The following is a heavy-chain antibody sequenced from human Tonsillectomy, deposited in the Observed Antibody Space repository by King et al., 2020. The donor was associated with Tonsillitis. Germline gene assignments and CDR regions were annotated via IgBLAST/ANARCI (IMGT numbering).Heavy chain of an antibody. CDR2: IYPGDLDT. CDR3: ARLPLWSLHGMDV. CDR1: GYSFTSYW. J-gene: IGHJ6*02. D-gene: IGHD5-18*01. V-gene: IGHV5-51*01. Sequence: QLVQSGAEVKKPGESLKISCKGSGYSFTSYWIGWVRQMPGKGLEWMGIIYPGDLDTSYSPSFQCQVTISPDKSISTAYLQWSSLKASDTAMYYCARLPLWSLHGMDVWGQGTTVTVSS.